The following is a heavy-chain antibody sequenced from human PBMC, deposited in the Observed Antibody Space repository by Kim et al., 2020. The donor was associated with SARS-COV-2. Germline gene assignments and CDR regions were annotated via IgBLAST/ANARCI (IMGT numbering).Heavy chain of an antibody. CDR2: ISGSGGST. J-gene: IGHJ2*01. CDR1: GFTFSSYA. V-gene: IGHV3-23*01. D-gene: IGHD3-10*01. Sequence: GGSLRLSCAASGFTFSSYAMSWVRQAPGKGLEWVSAISGSGGSTYYADSVKGRFTISRDNSKNTLYLQMNSLRAEDTAVYYCAKPPRWFGEVENYWYFDLWGRGTLVTVSS. CDR3: AKPPRWFGEVENYWYFDL.